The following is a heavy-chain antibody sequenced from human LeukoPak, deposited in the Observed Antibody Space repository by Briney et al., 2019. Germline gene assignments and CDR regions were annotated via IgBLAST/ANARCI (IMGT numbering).Heavy chain of an antibody. CDR2: INHSGST. Sequence: SETLSLTCAVYGGSFSGYYWSWIRQPPGKGLEWIGEINHSGSTNYNPSLKSRVTISVDTSKNQFPLKLSSVTAADTAVYYCARPGHSSGWYGYWFDPWGQGTLVTVSS. D-gene: IGHD6-13*01. J-gene: IGHJ5*02. CDR3: ARPGHSSGWYGYWFDP. V-gene: IGHV4-34*01. CDR1: GGSFSGYY.